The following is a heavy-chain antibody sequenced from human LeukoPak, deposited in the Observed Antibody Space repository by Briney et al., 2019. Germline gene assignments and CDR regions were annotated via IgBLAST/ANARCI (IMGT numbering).Heavy chain of an antibody. CDR2: ISSSSSYI. J-gene: IGHJ4*02. Sequence: GGSLRLSCAASGFTFSSYSMNWVRQAPGKGLEWVSSISSSSSYIYYADSVKGRFTISRDNAKNSLYLQMNSLRAEDTAVYYCAKASGYSFGHFDYWGQGTLVTVSS. CDR3: AKASGYSFGHFDY. V-gene: IGHV3-21*01. D-gene: IGHD5-18*01. CDR1: GFTFSSYS.